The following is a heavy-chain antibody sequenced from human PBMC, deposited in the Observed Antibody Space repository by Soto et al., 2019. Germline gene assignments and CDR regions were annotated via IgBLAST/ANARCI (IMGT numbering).Heavy chain of an antibody. CDR3: ARGKHSSRPGHF. Sequence: SETLSLTCTVSGGSISSYYWSWIRQPPGKGLEWIGEINHSGSTNYNPSLKSRVTISVDTSKNQFSLKLSSVTAADTAVYYCARGKHSSRPGHFWGQGTLVTVSS. D-gene: IGHD6-13*01. CDR1: GGSISSYY. V-gene: IGHV4-34*01. CDR2: INHSGST. J-gene: IGHJ4*02.